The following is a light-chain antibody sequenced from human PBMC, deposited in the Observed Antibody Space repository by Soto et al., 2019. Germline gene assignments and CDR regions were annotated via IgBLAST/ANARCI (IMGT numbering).Light chain of an antibody. J-gene: IGLJ1*01. CDR1: SSDVGGYNY. V-gene: IGLV2-8*01. CDR2: EVS. CDR3: SSYAGSNNYV. Sequence: QSALTQPPSASGSPGLSVTISCTGTSSDVGGYNYVSWYQQHPGKAPKLMIYEVSKRPSGVPDRFSGSKSGNTASLTVSGFQAEDEADYYCSSYAGSNNYVFGTGTKVTVL.